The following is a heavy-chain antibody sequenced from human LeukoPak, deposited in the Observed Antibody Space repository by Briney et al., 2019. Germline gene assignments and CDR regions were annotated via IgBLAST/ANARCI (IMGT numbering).Heavy chain of an antibody. CDR3: GRDLPPGVCSGGSGYKRWYSDL. CDR1: GGTFSSYA. CDR2: IIPILGIA. D-gene: IGHD2-15*01. J-gene: IGHJ2*01. Sequence: ASVKVSCKASGGTFSSYAISWVRQAPGQGLEWMGRIIPILGIANYAQKFQGRVTITADKSTSTTYMELSSLRSDDPAVFFCGRDLPPGVCSGGSGYKRWYSDLGGRGTLVTVS. V-gene: IGHV1-69*04.